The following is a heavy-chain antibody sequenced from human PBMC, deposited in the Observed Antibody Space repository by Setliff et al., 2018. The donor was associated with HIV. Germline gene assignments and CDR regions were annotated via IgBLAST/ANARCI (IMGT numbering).Heavy chain of an antibody. D-gene: IGHD3-3*01. CDR3: AKAWGSGYPSFESALMFDV. CDR1: GFTFSAYA. Sequence: GESLTISCAASGFTFSAYAMTWVRRAPGRGLEWVSATTSNGRTTDYAESVRGRFTLSRDNSGNTLYLQMTSLRAEDTAIYYCAKAWGSGYPSFESALMFDVWGQGTLVTVSS. J-gene: IGHJ4*02. V-gene: IGHV3-23*01. CDR2: TTSNGRTT.